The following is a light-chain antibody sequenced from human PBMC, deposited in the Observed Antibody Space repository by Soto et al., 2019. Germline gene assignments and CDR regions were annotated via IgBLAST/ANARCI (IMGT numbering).Light chain of an antibody. CDR2: EVS. CDR1: SSDVGGYNY. CDR3: SSYTTSSTWV. Sequence: QSALTQPASVSGSPGQSITISCTGISSDVGGYNYVSWYQQHPGKAPKLMIYEVSNRPSGVSNRFSGSKSGNTASLTISGLQAEDEADYYCSSYTTSSTWVFGGGTQLPVL. V-gene: IGLV2-14*01. J-gene: IGLJ3*02.